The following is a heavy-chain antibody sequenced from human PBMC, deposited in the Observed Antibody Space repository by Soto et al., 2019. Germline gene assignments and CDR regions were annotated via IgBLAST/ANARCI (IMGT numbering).Heavy chain of an antibody. J-gene: IGHJ4*02. CDR1: GGTFSSYA. CDR3: ARLEEAYCGGDCYTEGFDY. D-gene: IGHD2-21*02. V-gene: IGHV1-69*01. Sequence: QVQLVQSGAEVNKPGSSVKVSCKASGGTFSSYAIRRLRQAPGQGLEWRGGIIPIFGTANYAQKFKGRVTIIADESTRTASMELSSLSSEDTAVYYCARLEEAYCGGDCYTEGFDYWGRGTLVTVSS. CDR2: IIPIFGTA.